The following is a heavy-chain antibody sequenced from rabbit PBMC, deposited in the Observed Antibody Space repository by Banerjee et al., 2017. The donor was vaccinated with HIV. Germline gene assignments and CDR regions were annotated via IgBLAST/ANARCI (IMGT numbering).Heavy chain of an antibody. J-gene: IGHJ6*01. CDR3: ARDTGTSFSSYGMDL. CDR2: INGVTGKA. V-gene: IGHV1S45*01. CDR1: GFSFSNKVV. D-gene: IGHD7-1*01. Sequence: QEQVLESGGGLVKPEGSLKLSCTASGFSFSNKVVMCWVRQAPGKGLEWIACINGVTGKAVYANWAKGRFTFSKTSSTTVTLQMTSLTAADTATYFCARDTGTSFSSYGMDLWGPGTLVTVS.